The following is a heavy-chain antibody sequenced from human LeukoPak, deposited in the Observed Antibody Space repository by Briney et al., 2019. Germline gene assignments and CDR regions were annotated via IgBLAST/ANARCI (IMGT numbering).Heavy chain of an antibody. V-gene: IGHV4-59*01. J-gene: IGHJ5*02. Sequence: SETLSPTCTVSGASISSYYWSWIRQPPGKGLEWIGYIYYSGSTRYNPSLKSRVTISVDTSKNQFSLKLSSVTAADTAVYYCARVGILRFPSNWFDPWGQGTLVTVSS. CDR3: ARVGILRFPSNWFDP. CDR1: GASISSYY. CDR2: IYYSGST. D-gene: IGHD3-3*01.